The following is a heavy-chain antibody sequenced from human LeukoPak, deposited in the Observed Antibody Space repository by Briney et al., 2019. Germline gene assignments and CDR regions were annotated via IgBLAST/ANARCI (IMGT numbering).Heavy chain of an antibody. CDR3: ARDGPGYSSGFDY. CDR2: IYSGGST. J-gene: IGHJ4*02. D-gene: IGHD6-19*01. V-gene: IGHV3-53*05. Sequence: QSGGSLRLSCAASGFTVSSNYMSWVRQAPGKGLEWVSVIYSGGSTYYADSVKGRFTISRDNSKNTLYLQMNSLRAEDTAVYYCARDGPGYSSGFDYWGQGTLVTVSS. CDR1: GFTVSSNY.